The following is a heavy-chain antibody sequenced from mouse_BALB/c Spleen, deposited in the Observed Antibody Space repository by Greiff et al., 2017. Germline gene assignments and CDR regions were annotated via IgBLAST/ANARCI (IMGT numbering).Heavy chain of an antibody. D-gene: IGHD2-12*01. CDR1: GYTFSSYW. Sequence: VKLVESGAELMKPGASVKISCKATGYTFSSYWIEWVKQRPGHGLEWIGEILPGSGSTNYNEKFKGKATFTADTSSNTAYMQLSSLTSEDSAVYYCAGLRTLFAYWGQGTLVTVS. CDR2: ILPGSGST. CDR3: AGLRTLFAY. J-gene: IGHJ3*01. V-gene: IGHV1-9*01.